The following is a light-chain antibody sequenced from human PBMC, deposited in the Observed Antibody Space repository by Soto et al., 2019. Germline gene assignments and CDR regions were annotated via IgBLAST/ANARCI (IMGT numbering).Light chain of an antibody. Sequence: IQMTQSPSSLAASVGDRVTITCRASQTISTYVNWYRQKSGAAPELLIYDASTLQSGVPSRFRGGGSGTDFTLTISSLQLEDFATYYCQQSYNTPQTFGQRTKVDIK. CDR1: QTISTY. CDR2: DAS. V-gene: IGKV1-39*01. J-gene: IGKJ1*01. CDR3: QQSYNTPQT.